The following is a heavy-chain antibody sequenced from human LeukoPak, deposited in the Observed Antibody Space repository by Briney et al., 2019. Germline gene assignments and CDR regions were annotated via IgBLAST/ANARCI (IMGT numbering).Heavy chain of an antibody. CDR2: IIPIFGTA. Sequence: GASVKASCKASGGTFSSYSISWVRQAPGQGLEWMGGIIPIFGTANYAQKFQDRVTITADKSTSTAYMELSSLRSEDTAVYYCARGSTGVGATRSNYYYYMDVWGKGTTVTVSS. V-gene: IGHV1-69*06. D-gene: IGHD1-26*01. CDR1: GGTFSSYS. CDR3: ARGSTGVGATRSNYYYYMDV. J-gene: IGHJ6*03.